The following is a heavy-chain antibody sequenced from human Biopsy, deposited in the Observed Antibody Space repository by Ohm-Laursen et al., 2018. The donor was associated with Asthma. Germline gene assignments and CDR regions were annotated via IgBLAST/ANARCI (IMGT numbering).Heavy chain of an antibody. CDR2: INPNSGGT. J-gene: IGHJ5*02. CDR3: ARGQKSAGDRWFDP. CDR1: GYTFIGCH. D-gene: IGHD6-13*01. V-gene: IGHV1-2*06. Sequence: ASVKVSCNASGYTFIGCHIHWMRQAPGQGLEWMGRINPNSGGTNYAQKFQGRVTMTRDTSISTTYMEVSRLRSDDTAVYYCARGQKSAGDRWFDPWGQGTLVTVSS.